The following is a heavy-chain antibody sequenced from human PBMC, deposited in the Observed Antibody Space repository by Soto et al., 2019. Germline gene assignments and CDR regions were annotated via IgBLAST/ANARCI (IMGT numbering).Heavy chain of an antibody. CDR3: ARARWELRDAFDI. D-gene: IGHD1-26*01. CDR1: GGSISSGGYY. CDR2: IYYSGST. Sequence: SETLSLTCTVSGGSISSGGYYWSWIRQHPGKGLEWIGYIYYSGSTYYNPSLKSRVTISVDTSKNQYSLKLSSVTAADTAVYYCARARWELRDAFDIWGQGTMVTVSS. V-gene: IGHV4-31*03. J-gene: IGHJ3*02.